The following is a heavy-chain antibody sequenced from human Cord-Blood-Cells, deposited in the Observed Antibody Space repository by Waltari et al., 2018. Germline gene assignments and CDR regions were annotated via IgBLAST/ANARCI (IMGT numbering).Heavy chain of an antibody. Sequence: QVQLQQWGAGLLKPSETLSLTCAVSGGSFSGYYWSWIRQPPGKGLEWIGEINHSGSTNYNPSLKSRVTISVGTSKNQFSLKLSSVTAADTAVYYCARTVTTRPYYYYYYMDVWGKGTTVTVSS. J-gene: IGHJ6*03. V-gene: IGHV4-34*01. CDR3: ARTVTTRPYYYYYYMDV. D-gene: IGHD4-4*01. CDR1: GGSFSGYY. CDR2: INHSGST.